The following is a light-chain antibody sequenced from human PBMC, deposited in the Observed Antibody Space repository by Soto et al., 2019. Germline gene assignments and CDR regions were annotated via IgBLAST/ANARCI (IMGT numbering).Light chain of an antibody. CDR3: QQYCSAPPYT. CDR2: WAS. J-gene: IGKJ2*01. V-gene: IGKV4-1*01. CDR1: QSVLHSSNNKNW. Sequence: DIVLTQSPDFLAVSLGERATINCKSSQSVLHSSNNKNWLAWYQQRPGHPPKLLIYWASTRESGVPDRFSGSGSGTDCTLTLSSLHAEDVAVYYCQQYCSAPPYTFGQGTKLAIK.